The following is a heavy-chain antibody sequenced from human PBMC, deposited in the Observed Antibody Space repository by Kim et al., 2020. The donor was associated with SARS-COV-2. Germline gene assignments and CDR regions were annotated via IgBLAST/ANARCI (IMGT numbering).Heavy chain of an antibody. Sequence: NYNPSLKSRVSISLDTSKNQFSLKLSSLTAADTAVYYCARADLVGTTPIDYWGQGILVTVSS. J-gene: IGHJ4*02. D-gene: IGHD1-26*01. CDR3: ARADLVGTTPIDY. V-gene: IGHV4-59*01.